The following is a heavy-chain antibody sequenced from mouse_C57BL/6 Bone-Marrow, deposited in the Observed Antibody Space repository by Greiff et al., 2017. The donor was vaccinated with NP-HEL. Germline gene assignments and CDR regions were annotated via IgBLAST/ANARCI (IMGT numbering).Heavy chain of an antibody. CDR3: ARQGGGAMGY. CDR1: GFTFSSYG. CDR2: ISSGGSYT. V-gene: IGHV5-6*01. Sequence: EVQGVESGGDLVKPGGSLKLSCAASGFTFSSYGMSWVRQTPDKRLEWVATISSGGSYTYYPDSVKGRFTISRDNAKNTLYLQMSSLKSEDTAMYYCARQGGGAMGYWGQGTSVTVSS. D-gene: IGHD1-1*02. J-gene: IGHJ4*01.